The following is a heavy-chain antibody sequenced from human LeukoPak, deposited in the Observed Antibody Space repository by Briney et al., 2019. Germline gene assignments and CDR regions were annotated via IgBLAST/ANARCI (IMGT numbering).Heavy chain of an antibody. CDR3: AGDVAGSGYYWD. V-gene: IGHV1-46*01. J-gene: IGHJ4*02. CDR2: INPSGGST. CDR1: GYTFTNYY. Sequence: ASVKVSCKPSGYTFTNYYMHWVRQAPGQGLEWMGIINPSGGSTSYAQKFQGRVTMTRDTSTSTVYMELSSLRSEDTAVYYCAGDVAGSGYYWDWGQGTLVTVSS. D-gene: IGHD3-22*01.